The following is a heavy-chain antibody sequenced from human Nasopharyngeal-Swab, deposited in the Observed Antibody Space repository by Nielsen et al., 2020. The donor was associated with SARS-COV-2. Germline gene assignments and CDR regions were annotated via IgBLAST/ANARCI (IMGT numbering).Heavy chain of an antibody. CDR3: ARRAFSSSSLWFDP. CDR2: IYYTGST. CDR1: GCSISSNYY. J-gene: IGHJ5*02. V-gene: IGHV4-39*01. Sequence: SETLSLTCTVSGCSISSNYYWGWIRQHPGKWLEWIGIIYYTGSTYYSPSRKSRVTISVDTSKNQFSLKLSSVTAADTAVYYCARRAFSSSSLWFDPWGQGTLVTVSS. D-gene: IGHD6-6*01.